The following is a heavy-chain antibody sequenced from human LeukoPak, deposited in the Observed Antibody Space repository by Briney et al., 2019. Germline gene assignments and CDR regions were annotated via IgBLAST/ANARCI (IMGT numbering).Heavy chain of an antibody. V-gene: IGHV1-69*02. Sequence: SVTVSCKASGGTFSSYTISWVRQAPGQGLEWMGRIIPILGIANYAQKFQGRATITADKSTSTAYMELSSLRSEDTAVYYCARVDGTTVTPYYYYGMDVWGQGTTVTVSS. D-gene: IGHD4-17*01. CDR1: GGTFSSYT. CDR3: ARVDGTTVTPYYYYGMDV. J-gene: IGHJ6*02. CDR2: IIPILGIA.